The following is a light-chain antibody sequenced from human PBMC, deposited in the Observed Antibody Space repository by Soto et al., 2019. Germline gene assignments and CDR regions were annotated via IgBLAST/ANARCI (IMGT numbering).Light chain of an antibody. CDR2: EVG. CDR3: SSYTSSSTLV. Sequence: QSVLTQPASVSGSPGQSITISCSGTSSDVGGYKYVSWYQQHPGKAPKLMIYEVGNRPSGVSQRFSGSKSGNTASLTIFGLRAEDEADYYCSSYTSSSTLVFGGGTKVTVL. V-gene: IGLV2-14*01. CDR1: SSDVGGYKY. J-gene: IGLJ3*02.